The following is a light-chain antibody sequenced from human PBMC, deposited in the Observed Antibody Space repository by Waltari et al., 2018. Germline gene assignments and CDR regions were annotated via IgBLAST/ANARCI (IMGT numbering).Light chain of an antibody. J-gene: IGLJ3*02. CDR3: GSWDSSLGIGV. Sequence: QSVLTQAPSVSAAPGQTVTISCSGTTPNIGNNYVSWYQQLPGAAPKIVIYEGNSRPSGIPDRFSCSKSGASATLGITGLQTGDEADYYCGSWDSSLGIGVLGGGTWLTVL. V-gene: IGLV1-51*01. CDR1: TPNIGNNY. CDR2: EGN.